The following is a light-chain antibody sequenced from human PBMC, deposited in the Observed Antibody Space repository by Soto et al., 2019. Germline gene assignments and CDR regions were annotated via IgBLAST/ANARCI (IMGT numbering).Light chain of an antibody. Sequence: EILLTQSPATLSLSPGQRATLSRRASQSVPSYLVWYQQKPGQAARLLIYDASHRATGIPARFTGSGFGTDFTLTISSLEPEDFAVYYCQHRYNWPLTVGQGTRLEIK. CDR2: DAS. CDR3: QHRYNWPLT. CDR1: QSVPSY. V-gene: IGKV3-11*01. J-gene: IGKJ5*01.